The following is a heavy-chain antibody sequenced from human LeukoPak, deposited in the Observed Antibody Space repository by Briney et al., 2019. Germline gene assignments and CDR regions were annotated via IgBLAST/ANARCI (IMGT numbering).Heavy chain of an antibody. J-gene: IGHJ4*02. CDR1: GGSFSGYH. V-gene: IGHV4-34*01. D-gene: IGHD5-12*01. Sequence: PSETLSLTCAVHGGSFSGYHWSWIRQPPGKGLEWIGEINPGGSANHNPSLKGRVTISLDTSKNQFSLNLNSVTAADTAVYFCARGPIVADTGYFDAWGQGALATVSS. CDR2: INPGGSA. CDR3: ARGPIVADTGYFDA.